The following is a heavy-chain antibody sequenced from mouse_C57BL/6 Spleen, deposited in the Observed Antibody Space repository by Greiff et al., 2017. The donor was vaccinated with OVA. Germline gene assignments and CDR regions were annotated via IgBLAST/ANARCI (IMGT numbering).Heavy chain of an antibody. V-gene: IGHV10-1*01. J-gene: IGHJ1*03. CDR3: VRHVSSSYWEVDV. D-gene: IGHD1-1*01. CDR1: GFSFNTYA. Sequence: EVKLVESGGGLVQPKGSLKLSCAASGFSFNTYAMNWVRQAPGKGLEWVARIRSKSNNYATYYADSVKDRFTIARDDSQSMLYLQMNNLKTEDTATYYCVRHVSSSYWEVDVWGTGTTVTVSS. CDR2: IRSKSNNYAT.